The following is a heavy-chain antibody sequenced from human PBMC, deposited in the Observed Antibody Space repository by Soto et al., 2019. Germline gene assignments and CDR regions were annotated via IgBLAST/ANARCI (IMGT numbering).Heavy chain of an antibody. J-gene: IGHJ4*02. Sequence: QVQLVESGGGVVQPGRSLRLSYAASGFTFSSYGMHWVRQAPGKGLEWVAVISYDGSNKYYADSVKGRFTISRDNSKNTLYLQMNSLRAEDTAVYYCAKDHCGGDCYSVDYWGQGTLVTVSS. V-gene: IGHV3-30*18. CDR2: ISYDGSNK. CDR3: AKDHCGGDCYSVDY. CDR1: GFTFSSYG. D-gene: IGHD2-21*02.